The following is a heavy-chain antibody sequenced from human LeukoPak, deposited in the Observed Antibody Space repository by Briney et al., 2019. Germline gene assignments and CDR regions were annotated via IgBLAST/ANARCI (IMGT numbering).Heavy chain of an antibody. V-gene: IGHV3-74*01. Sequence: GGSLRLSCAASGFTFSSYWMHWVRQAPGKGLVWVSHIKSDESITSYADSVKGRFTISRDNAKNTLYLQMNSLRAEDTAVYYCARGHWLSHMGVGYWGQGTLVTVSS. CDR2: IKSDESIT. CDR3: ARGHWLSHMGVGY. D-gene: IGHD6-19*01. J-gene: IGHJ4*02. CDR1: GFTFSSYW.